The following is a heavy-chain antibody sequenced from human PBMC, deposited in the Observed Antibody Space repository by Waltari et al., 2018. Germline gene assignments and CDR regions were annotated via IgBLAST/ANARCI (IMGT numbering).Heavy chain of an antibody. D-gene: IGHD1-26*01. V-gene: IGHV3-33*01. CDR1: GFTFSSYG. CDR2: IWYDGSNK. J-gene: IGHJ4*02. Sequence: QVQLVESGGGVVQPGRSLRLSCAASGFTFSSYGMPWVRQAPGKGLEWVAVIWYDGSNKYYADSVKGRFTISRDNSKNTLYLQMNSLRAEDTAVYYCAVKGFYSGSSDFDYWGQGTLVTVSS. CDR3: AVKGFYSGSSDFDY.